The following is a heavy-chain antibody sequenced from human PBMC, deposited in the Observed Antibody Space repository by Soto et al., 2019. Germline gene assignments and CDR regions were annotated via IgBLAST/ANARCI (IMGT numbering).Heavy chain of an antibody. CDR1: GFTFSSYG. CDR3: AKPPTTKTTYNWYFDL. D-gene: IGHD4-17*01. CDR2: ISGSGDRT. J-gene: IGHJ2*01. V-gene: IGHV3-23*04. Sequence: VQLVESGGGVVQPGRSLRLSCAASGFTFSSYGMHWVRQAPGKGLEWVSGISGSGDRTFHADSVKGRFTISRDNSKNTLYLQMNSLRAEDTAVYYCAKPPTTKTTYNWYFDLWGRGTLVSVSS.